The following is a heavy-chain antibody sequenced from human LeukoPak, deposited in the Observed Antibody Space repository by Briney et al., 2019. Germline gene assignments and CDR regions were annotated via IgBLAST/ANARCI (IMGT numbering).Heavy chain of an antibody. J-gene: IGHJ4*02. Sequence: SETLSLTCTVSGGSISSSSYYWGWIRQPPGKGLEWIGSIYYSRSTYYNPSLKSRVTISVDTSKNQFSLKLSSVTAADTAVYYCASLRKGLVYWGQGTLVTVSS. CDR3: ASLRKGLVY. CDR1: GGSISSSSYY. V-gene: IGHV4-39*01. D-gene: IGHD5-12*01. CDR2: IYYSRST.